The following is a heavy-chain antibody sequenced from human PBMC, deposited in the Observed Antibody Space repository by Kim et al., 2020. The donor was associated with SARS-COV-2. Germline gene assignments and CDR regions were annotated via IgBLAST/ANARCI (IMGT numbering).Heavy chain of an antibody. CDR3: ATVPPDWYRSTWQEAY. J-gene: IGHJ4*02. V-gene: IGHV1-58*02. D-gene: IGHD6-13*01. Sequence: SVKVSCKASGITFITSAMQWVRQARGQRLEWIGWIVVGSGNTNYAKKFQERVTITRDMSTSTAYMELSSLTSEDTAVYYCATVPPDWYRSTWQEAYWGQGTLVTVSS. CDR2: IVVGSGNT. CDR1: GITFITSA.